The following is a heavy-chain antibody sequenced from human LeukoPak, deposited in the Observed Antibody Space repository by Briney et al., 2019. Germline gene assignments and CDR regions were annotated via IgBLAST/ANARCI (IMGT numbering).Heavy chain of an antibody. CDR1: GGTFRSYA. V-gene: IGHV1-69*01. CDR2: IIPIFGTA. Sequence: SVKVSCKASGGTFRSYAISWVRQAPGQGLEWMGGIIPIFGTANYAQKFQGRVTITADESTSTAYMELSSLRSEDTAVYYCARVVEPYYGMDVWGQGTTVTVSS. CDR3: ARVVEPYYGMDV. D-gene: IGHD3-10*01. J-gene: IGHJ6*02.